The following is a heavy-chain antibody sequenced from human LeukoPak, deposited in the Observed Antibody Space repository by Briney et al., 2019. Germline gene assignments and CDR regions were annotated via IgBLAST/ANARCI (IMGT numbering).Heavy chain of an antibody. CDR1: GFIFSNYN. D-gene: IGHD1-1*01. CDR3: ARGHWSFDY. CDR2: SRNKANRYTT. V-gene: IGHV3-72*01. J-gene: IGHJ4*02. Sequence: GGSLRLSCEASGFIFSNYNMNWVRQAPGKGLEWLARSRNKANRYTTEYAASAKGRFTISRDESKNSLYLQMNLLRTDDTAVYYCARGHWSFDYLGQGTLVTVSS.